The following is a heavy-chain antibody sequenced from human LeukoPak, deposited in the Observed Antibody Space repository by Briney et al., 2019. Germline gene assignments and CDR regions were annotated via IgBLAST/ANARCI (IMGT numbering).Heavy chain of an antibody. J-gene: IGHJ2*01. V-gene: IGHV4-59*01. D-gene: IGHD6-6*01. CDR2: IYYSGYT. Sequence: PSETLSHTCTVSGGSISNYYWSWIRQPPGMGLEWIGNIYYSGYTNYNPSLKSRVTISVETSKNQFSLKLSSVTAADTAVYYCARRTDSGSWYFDLWGRGTLVTVSS. CDR1: GGSISNYY. CDR3: ARRTDSGSWYFDL.